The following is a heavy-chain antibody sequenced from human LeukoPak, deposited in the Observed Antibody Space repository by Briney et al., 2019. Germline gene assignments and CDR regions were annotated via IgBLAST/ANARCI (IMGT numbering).Heavy chain of an antibody. Sequence: ASVKVSCKASGYTFTSYGISWVRQAPGQGLEWMGWINPNSGGTNYTQKFQGWVTMTRDTSISTAYMELSRLRSDDTAVYYCAINQGIAAAGDNWFDPWGQGTLVTVSS. J-gene: IGHJ5*02. D-gene: IGHD6-13*01. CDR1: GYTFTSYG. CDR3: AINQGIAAAGDNWFDP. V-gene: IGHV1-2*04. CDR2: INPNSGGT.